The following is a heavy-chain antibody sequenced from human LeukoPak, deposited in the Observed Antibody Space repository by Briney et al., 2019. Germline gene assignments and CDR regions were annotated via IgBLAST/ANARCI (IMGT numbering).Heavy chain of an antibody. J-gene: IGHJ4*02. CDR2: IIPIFGTA. CDR3: ARSTRSHSGYDFPAY. D-gene: IGHD5-12*01. CDR1: GGTFSSYA. Sequence: SVMVSCKASGGTFSSYAISWVRQAPGQGLELMGVIIPIFGTANYAQKFQGRVTITTDESTSTAYMELSSQRSEDTAVYYCARSTRSHSGYDFPAYWGQGTLVTVSS. V-gene: IGHV1-69*05.